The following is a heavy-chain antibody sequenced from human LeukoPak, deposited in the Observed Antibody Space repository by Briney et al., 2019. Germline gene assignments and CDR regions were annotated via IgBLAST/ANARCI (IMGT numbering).Heavy chain of an antibody. CDR3: ATFVDTAMVRGAAFDP. J-gene: IGHJ5*02. V-gene: IGHV1-18*01. Sequence: GASVKVSCKASGYTFTSYGISWVRQAPGQGLEWMGWISAYNGNTNYAQKLQGRVTMTTDTSTSTAYMELRSLRSEDTAVYYCATFVDTAMVRGAAFDPWGQGTLVTVSS. D-gene: IGHD5-18*01. CDR2: ISAYNGNT. CDR1: GYTFTSYG.